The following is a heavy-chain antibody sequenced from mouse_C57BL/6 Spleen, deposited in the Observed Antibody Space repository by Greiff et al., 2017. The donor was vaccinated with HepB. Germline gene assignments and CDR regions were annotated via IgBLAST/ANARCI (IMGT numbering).Heavy chain of an antibody. Sequence: QVQLQQPGAELVKPGASVKLSCKASGYTFTSYWMHWVKQRPGRGLEWIGRIDPNSGGTKYNEKFKSKATLTVDKPSSTAYMQLSSLTSEESAVDCCAREANKKGFAYGGQGTLVTVSA. CDR1: GYTFTSYW. V-gene: IGHV1-72*01. CDR3: AREANKKGFAY. CDR2: IDPNSGGT. J-gene: IGHJ3*01.